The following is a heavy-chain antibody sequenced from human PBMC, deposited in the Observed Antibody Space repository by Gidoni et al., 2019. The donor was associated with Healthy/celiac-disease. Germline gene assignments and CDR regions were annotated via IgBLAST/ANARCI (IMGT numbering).Heavy chain of an antibody. CDR2: INHSGSG. J-gene: IGHJ5*02. D-gene: IGHD3-22*01. CDR1: GGSFSGYY. CDR3: ARELRYYYDSRAYYWFDP. Sequence: QVQLQQWGAGLLKPSETLSLTCAVYGGSFSGYYWSWIRQPPGKGLEWIGEINHSGSGNYNPSLKSRVTMSVDTSKNQFSLKLSSVTAADTAVYYCARELRYYYDSRAYYWFDPWGQGTLVTVSS. V-gene: IGHV4-34*01.